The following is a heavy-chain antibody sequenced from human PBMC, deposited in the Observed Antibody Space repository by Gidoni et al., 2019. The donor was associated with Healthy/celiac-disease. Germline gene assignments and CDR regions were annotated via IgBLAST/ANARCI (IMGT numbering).Heavy chain of an antibody. Sequence: EVQLLESGGGLVQPGGSLRLSFAASGFPFSSYAMSWVRQAPGKGLEWVSAISGSGGSTYYADSVKGRFTISRDNSKNTLYLQMNSLRAEDTAVYYCAKIVSGSGRFDYWGQGTLVTVSS. J-gene: IGHJ4*02. V-gene: IGHV3-23*01. CDR1: GFPFSSYA. D-gene: IGHD3-10*01. CDR2: ISGSGGST. CDR3: AKIVSGSGRFDY.